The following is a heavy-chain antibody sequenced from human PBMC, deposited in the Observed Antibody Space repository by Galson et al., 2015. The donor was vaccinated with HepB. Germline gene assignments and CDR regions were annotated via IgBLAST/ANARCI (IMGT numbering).Heavy chain of an antibody. V-gene: IGHV3-23*01. J-gene: IGHJ4*02. CDR2: ISPTSGDK. CDR1: GFTFSNYA. Sequence: SLRLSCAASGFTFSNYAMTWVRQAPGKGLEWISVISPTSGDKYYAGPVRGRFTISRDNSKNTLYLQMNSLRAEDTAMYYCAKRAAPGTIDYWGQGTLVIVSS. D-gene: IGHD6-13*01. CDR3: AKRAAPGTIDY.